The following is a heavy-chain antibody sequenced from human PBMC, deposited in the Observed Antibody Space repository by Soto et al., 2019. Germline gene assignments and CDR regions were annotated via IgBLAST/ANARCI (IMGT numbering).Heavy chain of an antibody. J-gene: IGHJ4*02. D-gene: IGHD2-2*01. V-gene: IGHV5-51*01. Sequence: GESLKISCRASGYSFTNNWIAWVRQMPGKGLEWMGVIYPDDSDTKYSPSFQGQVTISADKSISTTFLQWSRLGASGTAMYYCARLYCSSTSCYYGYWGQGTLVTGSS. CDR1: GYSFTNNW. CDR2: IYPDDSDT. CDR3: ARLYCSSTSCYYGY.